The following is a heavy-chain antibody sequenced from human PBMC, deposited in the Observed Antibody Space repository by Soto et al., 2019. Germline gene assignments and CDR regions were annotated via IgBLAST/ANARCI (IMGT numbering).Heavy chain of an antibody. CDR1: GGSFSGYY. CDR3: ARGASYGATEGDAFDI. CDR2: INHSGST. J-gene: IGHJ3*02. V-gene: IGHV4-34*01. Sequence: SETLSLTCAVYGGSFSGYYWSWIRQPPGKGLEWIGEINHSGSTNYNPSLKSRVTISVDTSKNQFSLKLSSVTAADTAVYYCARGASYGATEGDAFDIWGQGTMVTVSS. D-gene: IGHD4-17*01.